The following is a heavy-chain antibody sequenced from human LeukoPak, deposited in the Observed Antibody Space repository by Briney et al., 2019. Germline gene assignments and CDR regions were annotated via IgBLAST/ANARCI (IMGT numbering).Heavy chain of an antibody. J-gene: IGHJ3*02. D-gene: IGHD3-3*01. CDR3: ARAKTGADFWSGPQENAFDI. Sequence: SETLSLTCTVSGGSLSSYYWSWIRQPPGKGLEWIGYIYYSGGTNYNPSLKSRVTISVDTSKNQFSLKLRSVTAADTAVYYCARAKTGADFWSGPQENAFDIWGQGTMVTVSS. CDR1: GGSLSSYY. CDR2: IYYSGGT. V-gene: IGHV4-59*01.